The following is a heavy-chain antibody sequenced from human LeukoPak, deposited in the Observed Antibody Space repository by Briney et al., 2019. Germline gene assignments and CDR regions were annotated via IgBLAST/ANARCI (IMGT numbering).Heavy chain of an antibody. V-gene: IGHV3-23*01. CDR3: VKDQGWEPRKGKNCFDS. CDR2: ISGSGGSI. D-gene: IGHD1-26*01. Sequence: GGSLRLSCAASGFTFSSYAMSWVRQAPGKGLEWVAGISGSGGSIYYVDSVKGRFTISRDNSKNKLYLQMSSLRGEDTAVYYCVKDQGWEPRKGKNCFDSWGQGTLVSVSP. CDR1: GFTFSSYA. J-gene: IGHJ5*01.